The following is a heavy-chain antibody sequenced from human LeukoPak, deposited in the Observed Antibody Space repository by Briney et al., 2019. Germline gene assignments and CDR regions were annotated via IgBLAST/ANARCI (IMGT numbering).Heavy chain of an antibody. J-gene: IGHJ4*02. CDR2: IWYDGTNK. D-gene: IGHD3-16*02. CDR3: AKDYPIPDH. V-gene: IGHV3-33*06. Sequence: HPGGSLRLSCAASGFTFSSYGMHWVRQAPGKGLEWVAVIWYDGTNKYYADSVKGRFTISRDNSKNTLYLQMHSLKAEDTAVYYCAKDYPIPDHWGQGILVIVSS. CDR1: GFTFSSYG.